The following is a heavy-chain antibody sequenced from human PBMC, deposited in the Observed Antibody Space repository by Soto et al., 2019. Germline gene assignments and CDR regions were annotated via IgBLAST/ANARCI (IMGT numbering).Heavy chain of an antibody. J-gene: IGHJ6*02. CDR1: GGSISSSTYS. CDR2: IYYSGSA. V-gene: IGHV4-39*01. D-gene: IGHD4-17*01. Sequence: QLQLQESGPGLVKPSETLSLTCTVSGGSISSSTYSWGWLRQPPGKGLEWIGMIYYSGSAYYNPSLKSRVTISIDTSKNQFSLRLSSVTAADTAVYYCARHGVDYGDYASYYYYGMDVWGRGTTVTVSS. CDR3: ARHGVDYGDYASYYYYGMDV.